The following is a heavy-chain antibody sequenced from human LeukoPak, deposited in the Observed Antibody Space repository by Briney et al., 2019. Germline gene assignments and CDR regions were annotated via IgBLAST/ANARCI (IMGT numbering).Heavy chain of an antibody. CDR2: FDPEDGET. J-gene: IGHJ4*02. Sequence: ASVKVSCKVSGYTLTELSMHWVRQARGKGLEWMGGFDPEDGETIYAQKFQGRVTMTEDTSTDTAYMELSSLRSEDTAVYYCARDFAYYDFWSGYIVWGQGTLVTVSS. CDR3: ARDFAYYDFWSGYIV. D-gene: IGHD3-3*01. CDR1: GYTLTELS. V-gene: IGHV1-24*01.